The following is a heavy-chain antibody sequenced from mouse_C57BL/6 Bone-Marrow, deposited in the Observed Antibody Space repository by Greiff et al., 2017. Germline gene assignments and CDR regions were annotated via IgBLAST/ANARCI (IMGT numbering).Heavy chain of an antibody. V-gene: IGHV5-17*01. CDR2: ISSGSSTI. Sequence: EVNVVESGGGLVKPGGSLKLSCAASGFTFSDYGMHWVRQAPEKGLEWVAYISSGSSTIYYADTVKGRFTISRDNAKNTLFLQMTSLRSEDTAMYYCARTHYDYDDWYFDVWGTGTTVTVSS. D-gene: IGHD2-4*01. CDR1: GFTFSDYG. CDR3: ARTHYDYDDWYFDV. J-gene: IGHJ1*03.